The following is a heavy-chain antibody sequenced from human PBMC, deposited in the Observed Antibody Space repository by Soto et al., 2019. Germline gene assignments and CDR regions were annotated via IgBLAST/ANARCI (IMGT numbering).Heavy chain of an antibody. J-gene: IGHJ2*01. CDR3: ARLTPPVSSIWYPAWYFDR. Sequence: QVQLQESGPGLVKPSETLSLTCTVSGGSISSYYWSWIRQPPGKGLEWIGYIYYSGSTNYNPSLTRRITDAVDTATIQFSLNVSSVTAADTCVYYCARLTPPVSSIWYPAWYFDRWGRGTLVTVSS. D-gene: IGHD6-13*01. CDR1: GGSISSYY. V-gene: IGHV4-59*08. CDR2: IYYSGST.